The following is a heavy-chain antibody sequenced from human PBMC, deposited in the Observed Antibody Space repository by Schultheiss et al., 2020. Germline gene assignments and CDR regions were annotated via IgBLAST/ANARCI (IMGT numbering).Heavy chain of an antibody. CDR2: IRYDGSNK. CDR3: ARPRPGY. V-gene: IGHV3-30*02. Sequence: GGSLRLSCAASGFTFSSYGMHWVRQAPGKGLEWVAFIRYDGSNKYYADSVKGRFTISRDNAKQSLYLQMNSLRAEDTAVYYCARPRPGYWGQGTLVTVSS. J-gene: IGHJ4*02. D-gene: IGHD1-14*01. CDR1: GFTFSSYG.